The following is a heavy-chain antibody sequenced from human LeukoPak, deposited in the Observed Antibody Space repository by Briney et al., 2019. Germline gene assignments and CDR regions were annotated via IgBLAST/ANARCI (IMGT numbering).Heavy chain of an antibody. CDR1: GFTHGDYA. J-gene: IGHJ6*02. CDR3: TRELYSYGFGYYYGMDV. CDR2: IRSKAYGGTT. Sequence: GGSLRLSRTASGFTHGDYAMSWFRQAPGKGLEWVGFIRSKAYGGTTEYAASVKGRFTISRDDSKSIAYLRMNSLKTEDTAVYYCTRELYSYGFGYYYGMDVWGQGTTVTVSS. V-gene: IGHV3-49*03. D-gene: IGHD5-18*01.